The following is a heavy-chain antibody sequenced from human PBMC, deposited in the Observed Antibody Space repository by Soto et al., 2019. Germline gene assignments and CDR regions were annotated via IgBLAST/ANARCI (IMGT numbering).Heavy chain of an antibody. CDR3: AREVVTMVRGVIITYADY. Sequence: ASVKVSCKASGYTFTSYGISWVRQAPGQGLEWMGWISAYNGSTNYAQKLQGRVTMTTDTSTSTAYMELRSLRSDDTAVYYCAREVVTMVRGVIITYADYWGQGTLVTVSS. J-gene: IGHJ4*02. D-gene: IGHD3-10*01. V-gene: IGHV1-18*01. CDR2: ISAYNGST. CDR1: GYTFTSYG.